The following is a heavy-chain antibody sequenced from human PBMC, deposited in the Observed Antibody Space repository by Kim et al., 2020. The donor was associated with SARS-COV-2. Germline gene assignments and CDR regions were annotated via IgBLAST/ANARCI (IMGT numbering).Heavy chain of an antibody. CDR3: AHSGDWLLANWFDP. Sequence: SGPTLVNSTQTLTLTCTFSGFSLSTSVVGVGWIRQPPGKALEWLALIYWDDDKRYSPSLKSRLTITKDTSKNQVVLTMTNMDPVDTATYYCAHSGDWLLANWFDPWGQGTLVTVSS. V-gene: IGHV2-5*02. CDR1: GFSLSTSVVG. CDR2: IYWDDDK. D-gene: IGHD3-9*01. J-gene: IGHJ5*02.